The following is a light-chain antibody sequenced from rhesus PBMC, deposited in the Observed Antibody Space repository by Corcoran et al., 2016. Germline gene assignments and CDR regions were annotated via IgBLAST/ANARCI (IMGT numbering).Light chain of an antibody. CDR1: QSVGST. CDR3: QKYNDWPFT. V-gene: IGKV3-42*02. CDR2: YES. J-gene: IGKJ3*01. Sequence: EIVMTQSPATLSLSPGERATLSCRASQSVGSTLAWYQQKPGQAPRLLIYYESSRATGIPDRFSGSGSGTEFTLTISSLDPEDVGVYYCQKYNDWPFTFGPGTKLDIK.